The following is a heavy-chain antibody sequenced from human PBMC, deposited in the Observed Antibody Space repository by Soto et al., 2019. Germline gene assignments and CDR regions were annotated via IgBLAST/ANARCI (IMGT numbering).Heavy chain of an antibody. D-gene: IGHD2-2*01. V-gene: IGHV1-18*01. J-gene: IGHJ3*02. Sequence: QVQLVQSGGEMKKPGASVKVSCKASGYNFTNFGINWLRKAPGQGLEWVGWISPYSGNTNYAQKFRGRVTMTTDATTAYMELRSLRSDDAAVYYCAKLATYSTISPFDIRGPGTMVTVSS. CDR2: ISPYSGNT. CDR3: AKLATYSTISPFDI. CDR1: GYNFTNFG.